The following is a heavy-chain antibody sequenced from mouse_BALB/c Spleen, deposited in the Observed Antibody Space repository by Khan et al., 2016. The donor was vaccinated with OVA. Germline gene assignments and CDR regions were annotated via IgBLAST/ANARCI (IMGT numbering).Heavy chain of an antibody. Sequence: EVELVESGGDLVKPGGSLKLSCAASGFTFSNYGMSWVRQTPDKRLEWVATITNGGSYTYYPDSVKGRFTISSDNAKNTLYLQMSSLKSEDTAMYNCAGRGYVEAWFAYGGQGTLVTVSA. J-gene: IGHJ3*01. D-gene: IGHD2-2*01. CDR1: GFTFSNYG. V-gene: IGHV5-6*01. CDR2: ITNGGSYT. CDR3: AGRGYVEAWFAY.